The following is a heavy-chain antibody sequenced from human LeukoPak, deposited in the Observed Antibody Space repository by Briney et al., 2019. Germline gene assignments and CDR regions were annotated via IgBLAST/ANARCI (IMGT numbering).Heavy chain of an antibody. CDR1: GDSVTNKNAA. J-gene: IGHJ5*02. CDR3: ARGFFASGWAS. CDR2: TYYTSRWNN. D-gene: IGHD6-19*01. V-gene: IGHV6-1*01. Sequence: SQTLSLTCAISGDSVTNKNAAWNWIRQSPSRGLEWLGRTYYTSRWNNEYAESVKSRLTISPDTSKNQFSLQINSVTPEDTAVYYCARGFFASGWASWGQGTLVTVSS.